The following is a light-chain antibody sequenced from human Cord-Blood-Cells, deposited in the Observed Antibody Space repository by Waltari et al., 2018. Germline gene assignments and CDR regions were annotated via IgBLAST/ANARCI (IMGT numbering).Light chain of an antibody. Sequence: DIQMTQSPSTLSASVGDRVTLTCRASQSISSWLAWYQQKPVKAPKLLIYDASRLESGVPSRLSGSGSGTEFTLTISSLQPDDFATYYCQQYNSYSTFGQGTKVEIK. CDR1: QSISSW. CDR3: QQYNSYST. CDR2: DAS. V-gene: IGKV1-5*01. J-gene: IGKJ1*01.